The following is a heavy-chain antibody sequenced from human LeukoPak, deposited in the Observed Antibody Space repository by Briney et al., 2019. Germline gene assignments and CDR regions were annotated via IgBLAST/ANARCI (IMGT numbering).Heavy chain of an antibody. CDR1: GGSISSGGYY. Sequence: TSQTLSLTCTVSGGSISSGGYYWSWSRQHPGKGLEWIGYIYYSGSTYYNPSLKSRVTISVDTSKNQFSLKLSSVTAADTAVYYCARFYGSGSPDYWGQGTLVTVSS. D-gene: IGHD3-10*01. J-gene: IGHJ4*02. CDR2: IYYSGST. CDR3: ARFYGSGSPDY. V-gene: IGHV4-31*03.